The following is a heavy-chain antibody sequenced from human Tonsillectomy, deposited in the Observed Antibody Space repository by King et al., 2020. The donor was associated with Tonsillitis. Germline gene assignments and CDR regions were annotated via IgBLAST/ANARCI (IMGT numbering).Heavy chain of an antibody. V-gene: IGHV1-46*01. CDR3: ARVRQQLRYESILDH. Sequence: VQLVESGADVKMPGASVTVSCKASGYSFTNFYMHWVRQAPGQGLEWMGVINPSGGGTSYAQKFQGRVTMTYDTSTSTIYMELRSLRSKDTAVYYCARVRQQLRYESILDHWGQGTLVTVSS. CDR1: GYSFTNFY. J-gene: IGHJ4*02. CDR2: INPSGGGT. D-gene: IGHD6-13*01.